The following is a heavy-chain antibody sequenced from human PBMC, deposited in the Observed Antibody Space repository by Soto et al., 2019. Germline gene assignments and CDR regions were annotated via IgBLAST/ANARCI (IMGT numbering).Heavy chain of an antibody. V-gene: IGHV3-33*01. Sequence: QVQLVESGGGVVQPGGSLRLSCAASGFTFDAYGFHWVRQAPGKGLEWVAVVWSNGNLKYYADSVKGRFTISRDSSKSALNLQMNSLRADDTAVYYCAGIQLDTIMALEYWGQGTLVTVSS. CDR1: GFTFDAYG. D-gene: IGHD1-1*01. CDR3: AGIQLDTIMALEY. J-gene: IGHJ4*02. CDR2: VWSNGNLK.